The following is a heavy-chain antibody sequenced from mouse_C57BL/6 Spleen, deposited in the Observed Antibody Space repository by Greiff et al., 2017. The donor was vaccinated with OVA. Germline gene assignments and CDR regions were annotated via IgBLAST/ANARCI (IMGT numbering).Heavy chain of an antibody. CDR2: ISYDGSN. J-gene: IGHJ3*01. CDR1: GYSITSGYY. D-gene: IGHD2-4*01. CDR3: ARDRDYGFAY. Sequence: EVKVEESGPGLVKPSQSLSLTCSVTGYSITSGYYWNWIRQFPGNKLEWMGYISYDGSNNYNPSLKNRISITRDTSKNQFFLKLNSVTTEDTATYYCARDRDYGFAYWGQGTLVTVSA. V-gene: IGHV3-6*01.